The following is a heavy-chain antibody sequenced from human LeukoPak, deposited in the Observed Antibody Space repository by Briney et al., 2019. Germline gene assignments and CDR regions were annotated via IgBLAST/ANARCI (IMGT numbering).Heavy chain of an antibody. CDR1: GGSISSYY. V-gene: IGHV4-59*01. J-gene: IGHJ1*01. CDR2: IYYSGST. CDR3: ASASGSPEHFQH. Sequence: TPSETLSLTCTVSGGSISSYYWSWIRQPPGKGLEWIGYIYYSGSTNYNPSLKSRVTTSVDTSKNQFSLKLSSVTAADTAVYYCASASGSPEHFQHWGQGTLVTVSS. D-gene: IGHD3-3*01.